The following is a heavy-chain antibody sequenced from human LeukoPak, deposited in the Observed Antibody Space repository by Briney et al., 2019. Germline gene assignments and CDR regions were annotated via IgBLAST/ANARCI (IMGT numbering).Heavy chain of an antibody. Sequence: GGSLRLSCAASGFTISSHWMSWVRKAPGKGLEWVANIKQDGSEKYYVDSVKGRFTISRDNAKNSMYLQMNSLRAEDTAVYYCARWEIRGSAYQLDYWGQGTLVTVSS. D-gene: IGHD1-26*01. V-gene: IGHV3-7*01. CDR3: ARWEIRGSAYQLDY. CDR2: IKQDGSEK. CDR1: GFTISSHW. J-gene: IGHJ4*02.